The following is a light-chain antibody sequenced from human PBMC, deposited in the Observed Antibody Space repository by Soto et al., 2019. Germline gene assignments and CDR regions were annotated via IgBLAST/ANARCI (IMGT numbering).Light chain of an antibody. V-gene: IGKV3-20*01. CDR3: QQYGSIPWT. Sequence: EIVMTQSPATLSVSPGERATLSCRATESVVSNYLAWYQLKAGQATRLLIYDACSRATGIPDRFSGSGSGTDFTLTFSRLEPEDFAVYYCQQYGSIPWTFGQGTKVDIK. J-gene: IGKJ1*01. CDR2: DAC. CDR1: ESVVSNY.